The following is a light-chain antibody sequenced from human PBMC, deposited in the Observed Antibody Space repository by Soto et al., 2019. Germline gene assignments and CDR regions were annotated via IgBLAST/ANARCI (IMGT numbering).Light chain of an antibody. CDR1: QSVSSY. J-gene: IGKJ2*01. CDR3: QQRSNGTPYT. CDR2: DAS. Sequence: EIVLTQSPATLSLSPWERATLSCRASQSVSSYLAWYQQKPGQAPRLLIYDASNRATGIPARFSGSGSGTDFTLTISSLEPEDFAVYYCQQRSNGTPYTFVQGTKLEIK. V-gene: IGKV3-11*01.